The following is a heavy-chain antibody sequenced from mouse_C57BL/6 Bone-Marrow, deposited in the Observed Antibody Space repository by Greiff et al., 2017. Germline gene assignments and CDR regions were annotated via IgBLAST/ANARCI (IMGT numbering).Heavy chain of an antibody. CDR1: GYTFTSYW. CDR3: AGSMMVTRGFDY. D-gene: IGHD2-3*01. Sequence: VQLQQPGAELVKPGASVKLSCKASGYTFTSYWMHWVKQRPGQGLEWIGIIHPNSGSTNYNEKFKSKATLTVDKSSSTAYMQLSSLTSEDSAVYYCAGSMMVTRGFDYWGQGTLVTVSA. V-gene: IGHV1-64*01. CDR2: IHPNSGST. J-gene: IGHJ3*01.